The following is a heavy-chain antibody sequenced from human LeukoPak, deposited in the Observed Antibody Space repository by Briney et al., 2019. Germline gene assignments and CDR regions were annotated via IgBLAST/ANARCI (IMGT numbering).Heavy chain of an antibody. CDR3: ARESDSSGYSFDY. V-gene: IGHV3-30*04. CDR1: GFTFSSYA. J-gene: IGHJ4*02. Sequence: PGGSLRLSCAASGFTFSSYAMHWVRQAPGKGLEWVAVISYDGSNKYYADSVKGRFTISRDNSKNTLYLQMSSLRAEGTAVYYCARESDSSGYSFDYWGQGTLVTVSS. CDR2: ISYDGSNK. D-gene: IGHD3-22*01.